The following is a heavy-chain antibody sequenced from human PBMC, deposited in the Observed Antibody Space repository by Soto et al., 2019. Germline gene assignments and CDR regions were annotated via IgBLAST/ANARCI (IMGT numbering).Heavy chain of an antibody. CDR3: ARARIAPRMFDS. D-gene: IGHD6-13*01. CDR2: SFHTGTT. V-gene: IGHV4-4*02. CDR1: GDSITSSHY. J-gene: IGHJ4*02. Sequence: SEPLSLTCAVSGDSITSSHYWNWVRQSPGKGLEWIGESFHTGTTNYNPSLESRVIISVDTSTNQFSLKLTSVTAADTAVYYCARARIAPRMFDSWGQGTLVTVSS.